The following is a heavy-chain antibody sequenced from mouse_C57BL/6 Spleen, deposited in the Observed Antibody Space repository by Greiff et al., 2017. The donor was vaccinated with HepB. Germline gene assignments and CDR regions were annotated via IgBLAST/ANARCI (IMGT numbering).Heavy chain of an antibody. CDR2: INSDGGST. CDR3: ARQGYYDAMDY. D-gene: IGHD1-1*01. CDR1: EYEFPSHD. J-gene: IGHJ4*01. Sequence: DVHLVESGGGLVQPGESLKLSCESNEYEFPSHDMSWVRKTPEKRLELVAAINSDGGSTYYPDTMERRVIISRDNTKKTLYLQMSSLRSEDTALYYCARQGYYDAMDYWGQGTSVTVSS. V-gene: IGHV5-2*01.